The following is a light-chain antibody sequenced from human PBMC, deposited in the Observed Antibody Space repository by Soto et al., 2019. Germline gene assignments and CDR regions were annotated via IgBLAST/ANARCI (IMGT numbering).Light chain of an antibody. V-gene: IGLV1-44*01. CDR3: AAWDDSLNGYV. J-gene: IGLJ1*01. CDR1: SSNIGSNT. CDR2: SNN. Sequence: QSVLTQAPSASGTPGQRVTISCSGSSSNIGSNTVNWYQQLPGTAPKLLIYSNNQRPSGVPDRFSGSKSGTSASLAISGLQSEDEADYYCAAWDDSLNGYVFGPGTKLTVL.